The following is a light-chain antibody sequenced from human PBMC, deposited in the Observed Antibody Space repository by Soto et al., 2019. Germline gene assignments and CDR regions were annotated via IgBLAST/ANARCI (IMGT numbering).Light chain of an antibody. CDR3: EAWDGSRNVVL. J-gene: IGLJ2*01. Sequence: QSVLTQPPSASGTPGQRVTISCSGSSSNIGTNTVNWYQHLPGSAPKLLIYSNNQRPSGVPDRFSGSKSGTSASLAISGLQPDDEADYYCEAWDGSRNVVLFGGGTKVTVL. CDR1: SSNIGTNT. V-gene: IGLV1-44*01. CDR2: SNN.